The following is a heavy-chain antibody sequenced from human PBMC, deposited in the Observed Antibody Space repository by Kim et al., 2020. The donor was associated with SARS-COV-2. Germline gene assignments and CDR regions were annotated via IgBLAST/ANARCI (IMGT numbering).Heavy chain of an antibody. J-gene: IGHJ2*01. V-gene: IGHV3-15*01. CDR3: TTEDIVATMNDEQLEWYFDL. CDR2: IKSKTDGGTT. Sequence: GGSLRLSCAASGFTFSNAWMSWVRQAPGKGLEWVGRIKSKTDGGTTDYAAPVKGRFTISRDDSKNTLYLQMNSLKTEDTAVYYCTTEDIVATMNDEQLEWYFDLWGRGTLVTVSS. CDR1: GFTFSNAW. D-gene: IGHD5-12*01.